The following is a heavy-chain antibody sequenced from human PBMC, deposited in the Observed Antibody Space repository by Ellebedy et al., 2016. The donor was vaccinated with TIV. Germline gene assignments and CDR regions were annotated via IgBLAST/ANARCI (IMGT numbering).Heavy chain of an antibody. V-gene: IGHV3-30*02. CDR2: IRYDGSIK. Sequence: PGGSLRLSCAASGFTFSSYGMHWVRQAPGKGLEWVTFIRYDGSIKYYGDSVKGRFTISRDNSKNTLFLEMNSLRAEDTAIYYCAGLWFGDSPRDNSDYWGRGTLVTVSS. CDR3: AGLWFGDSPRDNSDY. CDR1: GFTFSSYG. J-gene: IGHJ4*02. D-gene: IGHD3-10*01.